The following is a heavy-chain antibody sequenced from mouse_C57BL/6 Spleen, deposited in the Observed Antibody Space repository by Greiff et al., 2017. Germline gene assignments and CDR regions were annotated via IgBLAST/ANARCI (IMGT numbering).Heavy chain of an antibody. CDR2: ISSCGSYT. J-gene: IGHJ4*01. CDR3: ARQGTWGAMDY. V-gene: IGHV5-6*01. D-gene: IGHD3-3*01. Sequence: VQRVESGGDLVKPGGSLKLSCAASGFTFSSYGMSWVRQTPGKRLEWVATISSCGSYTYYPDSVKGRFTISRDNAKNTLYLQMSSRKSEDTARYYCARQGTWGAMDYWGQGTSVTVSS. CDR1: GFTFSSYG.